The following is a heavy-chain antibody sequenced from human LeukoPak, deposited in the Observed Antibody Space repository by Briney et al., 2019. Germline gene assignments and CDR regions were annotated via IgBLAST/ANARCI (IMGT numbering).Heavy chain of an antibody. Sequence: SETLSLTCTVSGGSISSGGYYWSWIRQHPGKGLEWIGYIYYSGSTYYNPSLKSRVTISVDTSKNQFSLKLSSVTAADTAVYYCARVRYCGGDCYQTSRMGLSAFDIWGQGTMVTVSS. V-gene: IGHV4-31*03. CDR2: IYYSGST. D-gene: IGHD2-21*02. J-gene: IGHJ3*02. CDR3: ARVRYCGGDCYQTSRMGLSAFDI. CDR1: GGSISSGGYY.